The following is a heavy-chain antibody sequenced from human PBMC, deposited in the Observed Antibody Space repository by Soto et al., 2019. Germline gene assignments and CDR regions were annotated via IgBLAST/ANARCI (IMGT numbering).Heavy chain of an antibody. CDR3: ARTPRRWEPVYYNYGMDV. D-gene: IGHD1-26*01. CDR1: GFIFSSYG. Sequence: QVQLVESGGGVVQPGRSLRLSCAASGFIFSSYGMHWVRQAPGKGLEWVAVIWYDGSIKYYADSVKGRFTISRDNSKNTLYLKMSSLRGEDTAVYYCARTPRRWEPVYYNYGMDVWGQGTTVTVSS. V-gene: IGHV3-33*01. J-gene: IGHJ6*02. CDR2: IWYDGSIK.